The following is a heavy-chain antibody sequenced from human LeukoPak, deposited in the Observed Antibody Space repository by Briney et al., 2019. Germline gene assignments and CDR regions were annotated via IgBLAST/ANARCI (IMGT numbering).Heavy chain of an antibody. CDR1: GDSISSYY. CDR2: NYYSGST. V-gene: IGHV4-59*08. CDR3: ARLVKKAFGMDV. J-gene: IGHJ6*02. D-gene: IGHD2-2*01. Sequence: PSETLSLTCTVSGDSISSYYWPWVRQPPGKGLECLGYNYYSGSTNYNPSLKSRVTISVDTSKKQFSLMLSSVTAADTAVYYWARLVKKAFGMDVWGQGTTVTVSS.